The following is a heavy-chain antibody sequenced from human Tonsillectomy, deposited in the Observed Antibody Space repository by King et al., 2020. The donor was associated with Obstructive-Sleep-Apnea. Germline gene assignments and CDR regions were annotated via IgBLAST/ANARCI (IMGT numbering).Heavy chain of an antibody. CDR1: GGSISSSSYY. D-gene: IGHD3-22*01. Sequence: QLQESGPGLVKPSETLSLTCTVSGGSISSSSYYWGWIRQPPGKGLEWIGSIYYSGSTYYNPSLKSRVTISVDTSKNQFSLKLSSVTAADTAVYYCARCGSGYYYGIPLFVEYFQHWGQGTLVTVSS. J-gene: IGHJ1*01. CDR3: ARCGSGYYYGIPLFVEYFQH. CDR2: IYYSGST. V-gene: IGHV4-39*07.